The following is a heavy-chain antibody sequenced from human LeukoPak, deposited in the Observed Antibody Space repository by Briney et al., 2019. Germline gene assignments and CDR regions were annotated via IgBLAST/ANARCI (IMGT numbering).Heavy chain of an antibody. V-gene: IGHV1-2*06. J-gene: IGHJ4*02. CDR1: GYTFTDSH. CDR3: ARVSQTPAYYYTSGYYYHGY. D-gene: IGHD3-22*01. Sequence: ASVKVSCKASGYTFTDSHMHWVRQAPGQGLEWMGRIKPNSGDTYYPQKFQGRVTMTRDTSINTAYMELSNLRSEDTAVYYCARVSQTPAYYYTSGYYYHGYWGQGTRVTVSS. CDR2: IKPNSGDT.